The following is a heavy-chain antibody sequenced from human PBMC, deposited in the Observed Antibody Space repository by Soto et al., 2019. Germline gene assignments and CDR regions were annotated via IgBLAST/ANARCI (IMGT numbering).Heavy chain of an antibody. J-gene: IGHJ3*02. Sequence: PGESLNISCKAAEYSVTIYFVGWVRQMPGKGLEWMGIIYPGDSDTRYSPSFQGQVTISADKSISTAYLQWSSLKASDTAMYYCARQGSYFVTNDAVDIWGQGTMVTVS. CDR3: ARQGSYFVTNDAVDI. CDR2: IYPGDSDT. D-gene: IGHD1-26*01. V-gene: IGHV5-51*01. CDR1: EYSVTIYF.